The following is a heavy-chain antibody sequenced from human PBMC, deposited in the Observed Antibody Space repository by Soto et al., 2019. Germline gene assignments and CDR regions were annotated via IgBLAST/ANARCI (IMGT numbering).Heavy chain of an antibody. V-gene: IGHV3-23*01. CDR2: ISGSGGST. CDR1: GFTFSSYA. CDR3: AKETPLGSGGSCYFDY. Sequence: GGSLRLSCAASGFTFSSYAMSWVRQAPGKWLEWVSAISGSGGSTYYADSVKGRFTISRDNSKNTLYLQMNSLRAEDTAVYYCAKETPLGSGGSCYFDYWGQGTLVTVSS. J-gene: IGHJ4*02. D-gene: IGHD2-15*01.